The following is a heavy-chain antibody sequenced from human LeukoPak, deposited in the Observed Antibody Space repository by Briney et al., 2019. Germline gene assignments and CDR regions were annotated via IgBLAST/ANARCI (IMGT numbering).Heavy chain of an antibody. J-gene: IGHJ4*02. CDR2: ISGRGGST. CDR1: GFTFSSYA. Sequence: GGSLRLSCAASGFTFSSYAMSWVRQAPGKGLEWVSAISGRGGSTYYADSVKGRFTISRDNSKNTLYLQMDSVRAEDTAVYYCAKDGYGSGWTNWGQGTLVTVSS. CDR3: AKDGYGSGWTN. D-gene: IGHD6-19*01. V-gene: IGHV3-23*01.